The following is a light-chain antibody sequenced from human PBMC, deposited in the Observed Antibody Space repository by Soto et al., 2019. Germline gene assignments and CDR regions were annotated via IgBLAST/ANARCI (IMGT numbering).Light chain of an antibody. J-gene: IGLJ3*02. V-gene: IGLV2-11*01. CDR1: SSDVGTYNY. CDR3: CSYAGSSLWV. Sequence: QSALTQPRSVSGSPGQSVTISSTGTSSDVGTYNYVSWYQQHPGKAPKLVIYDVTKRPSGVPDRFSGSKSGNTASLTISGLQAEDEADYYCCSYAGSSLWVFGGGTKLTVL. CDR2: DVT.